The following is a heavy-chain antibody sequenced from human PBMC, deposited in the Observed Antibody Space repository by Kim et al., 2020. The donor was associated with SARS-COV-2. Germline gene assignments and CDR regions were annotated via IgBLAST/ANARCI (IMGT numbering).Heavy chain of an antibody. V-gene: IGHV3-33*01. D-gene: IGHD2-15*01. CDR3: ARDVEGLSFDY. CDR1: GFTFSSYG. J-gene: IGHJ4*02. CDR2: IWYDGNNK. Sequence: GGSLRLSCAASGFTFSSYGMHWVRQAPGKGLEWVAVIWYDGNNKYYADSVKGRFTTSRDNSKNTLYLQMNSLRAEDTAVYYCARDVEGLSFDYWGQGTLVTVSS.